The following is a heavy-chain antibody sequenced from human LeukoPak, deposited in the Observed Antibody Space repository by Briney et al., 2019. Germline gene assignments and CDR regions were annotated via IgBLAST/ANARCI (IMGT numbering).Heavy chain of an antibody. CDR2: ISSSSSYI. D-gene: IGHD3-10*01. CDR3: ARNNYGSGSYYFDY. V-gene: IGHV3-21*01. J-gene: IGHJ4*02. Sequence: GGSLRLSCAASGFTFSSYSMNWVRQAPGKGLEWVSPISSSSSYIYYADSVKGRFTISRDNAKNSLYLQMNSLRAEDTAVYYCARNNYGSGSYYFDYWGQGTLVTVSS. CDR1: GFTFSSYS.